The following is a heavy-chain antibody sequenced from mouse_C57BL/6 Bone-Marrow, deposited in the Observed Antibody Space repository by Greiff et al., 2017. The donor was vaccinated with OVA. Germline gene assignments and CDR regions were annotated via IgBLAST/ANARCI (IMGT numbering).Heavy chain of an antibody. D-gene: IGHD1-1*01. J-gene: IGHJ1*03. Sequence: VQLQQSGPELVKPGASVKISCKASGYSFTDYNMNWVKQSNGKSLEWIGVINPNYGTTSYNQKFKGKATLTVDQSSSTAYMQLNSLTSEDSAVYYGAFCYGSSYMYFDVWGTGTTVTVSS. V-gene: IGHV1-39*01. CDR1: GYSFTDYN. CDR3: AFCYGSSYMYFDV. CDR2: INPNYGTT.